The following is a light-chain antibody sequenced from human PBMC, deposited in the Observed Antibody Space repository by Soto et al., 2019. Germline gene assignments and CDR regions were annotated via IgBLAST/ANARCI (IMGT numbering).Light chain of an antibody. CDR3: QQSYSMTYT. J-gene: IGKJ2*01. V-gene: IGKV1-39*01. Sequence: DIQMPQSPSSLSASVGDRVTITCRASQSISSYLNWYQHKPGKAPKLLIYAASSLQSGVPSRFSGSGSGTDFTLTISSLQPEDIATYYCQQSYSMTYTFGQGTKLQIK. CDR1: QSISSY. CDR2: AAS.